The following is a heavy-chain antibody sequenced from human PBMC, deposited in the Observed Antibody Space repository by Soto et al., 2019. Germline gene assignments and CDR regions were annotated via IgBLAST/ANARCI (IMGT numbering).Heavy chain of an antibody. J-gene: IGHJ6*02. Sequence: GGSLRLSCAASGFTFSSDWMNWVRQSPGKGLEWVSRTISGGTRVSYADSVKGRFTITRDNAKNTLYLEMHSLTVDDTAVYYCARERTSKGGLDIWGQGTTVTV. CDR2: TISGGTRV. CDR1: GFTFSSDW. V-gene: IGHV3-74*01. CDR3: ARERTSKGGLDI.